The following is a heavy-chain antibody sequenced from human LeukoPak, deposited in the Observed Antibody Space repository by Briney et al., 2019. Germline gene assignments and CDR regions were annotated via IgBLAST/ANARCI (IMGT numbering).Heavy chain of an antibody. Sequence: GGSLRLSCAASGFTFSSYAMSWVRQAPGKGLEWVSAISGSGGSTYYADSVKGRFTISRDNSKNTLYLQMNSLRAEDTAVYYCAKDHLWGESGYDFDYWGQGTLVTVSS. V-gene: IGHV3-23*01. CDR1: GFTFSSYA. CDR3: AKDHLWGESGYDFDY. D-gene: IGHD5-12*01. J-gene: IGHJ4*02. CDR2: ISGSGGST.